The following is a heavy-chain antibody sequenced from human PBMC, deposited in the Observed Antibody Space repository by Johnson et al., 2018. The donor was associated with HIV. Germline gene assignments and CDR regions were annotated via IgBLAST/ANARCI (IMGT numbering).Heavy chain of an antibody. CDR3: ARQTLRAFDI. J-gene: IGHJ3*02. CDR1: GFTFNTYA. Sequence: QVHLVESGGGLVQTGGSLRLSCAVSGFTFNTYAMNWVRQAPGKGLEWVALISYDGPNKYYADSVKGRFTISRDNSKNTLYLEMNSLRTEDTALYYCARQTLRAFDIWGQGAMVTVSS. V-gene: IGHV3-30-3*01. CDR2: ISYDGPNK.